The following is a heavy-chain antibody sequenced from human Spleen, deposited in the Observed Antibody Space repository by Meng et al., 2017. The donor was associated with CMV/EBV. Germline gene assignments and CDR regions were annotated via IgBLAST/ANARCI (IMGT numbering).Heavy chain of an antibody. CDR2: INPSGGST. Sequence: CKASGYTFTSYYMDWVRQAPGQGLEWMGIINPSGGSTSYAQKFQGRVTMTRDTSTSTVYMELSSLRSEDTAVYYCARAQVGARYHFDYWGQGTLVTVSS. V-gene: IGHV1-46*01. D-gene: IGHD1-26*01. CDR1: GYTFTSYY. CDR3: ARAQVGARYHFDY. J-gene: IGHJ4*02.